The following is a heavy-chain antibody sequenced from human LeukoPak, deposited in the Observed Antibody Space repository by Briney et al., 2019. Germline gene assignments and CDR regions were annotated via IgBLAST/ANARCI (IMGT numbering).Heavy chain of an antibody. D-gene: IGHD6-13*01. CDR2: ISSSSSYI. CDR1: GFTFSSFS. J-gene: IGHJ4*02. Sequence: PGGSLKLSCAASGFTFSSFSMNWVRQAPGKGLEWVSSISSSSSYIYYADSVKGRFTISRDNAKNSLYLQMNSLRAEDTAVYYCARARRGSPVIAAPFDYWGQGTLVTVSS. V-gene: IGHV3-21*01. CDR3: ARARRGSPVIAAPFDY.